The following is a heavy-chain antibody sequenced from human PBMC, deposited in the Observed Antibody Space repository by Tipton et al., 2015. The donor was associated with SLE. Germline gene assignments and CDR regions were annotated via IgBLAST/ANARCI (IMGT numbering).Heavy chain of an antibody. CDR2: IGTAGDT. Sequence: SLRLSCAASGFTFSSYDMHWVRQATGKGLEWVSAIGTAGDTYYPGSVKGRLTISRENAKHSLYLQMTNLRAGDTAVYCCARGGSDAFDFWGQGTRVTVSS. CDR3: ARGGSDAFDF. CDR1: GFTFSSYD. D-gene: IGHD3-16*01. J-gene: IGHJ3*01. V-gene: IGHV3-13*01.